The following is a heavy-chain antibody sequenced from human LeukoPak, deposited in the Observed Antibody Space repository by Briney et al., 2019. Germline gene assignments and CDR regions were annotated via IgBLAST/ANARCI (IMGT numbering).Heavy chain of an antibody. D-gene: IGHD6-13*01. CDR1: GGSISSSSYY. J-gene: IGHJ4*02. V-gene: IGHV4-39*07. Sequence: SETLSLTCTVSGGSISSSSYYWGWIRQPPGKGLEWIGSIYYSGSTYYNPSLKSRVTISVDTSKNQFSLKLSSVTAADTAVYYCARGTTSPRYSSSWYYWGQGTLVTVSS. CDR3: ARGTTSPRYSSSWYY. CDR2: IYYSGST.